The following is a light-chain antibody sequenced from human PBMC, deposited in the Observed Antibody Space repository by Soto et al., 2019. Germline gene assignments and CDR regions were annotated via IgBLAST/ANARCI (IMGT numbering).Light chain of an antibody. Sequence: EIVMTQSPATLSVSPGERATLSCRASQSVSSNLAWYQQKPGQAPRLLIYGAYTRATGIPARFSGSGSGTEFTLTISSLQSEDFAVYYCQQYNNWPITFGQGTRLKIK. V-gene: IGKV3-15*01. J-gene: IGKJ5*01. CDR1: QSVSSN. CDR3: QQYNNWPIT. CDR2: GAY.